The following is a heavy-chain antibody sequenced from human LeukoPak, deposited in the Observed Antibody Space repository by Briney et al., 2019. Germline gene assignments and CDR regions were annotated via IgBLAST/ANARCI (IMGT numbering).Heavy chain of an antibody. CDR2: SSSSSSYI. V-gene: IGHV3-21*01. J-gene: IGHJ4*02. D-gene: IGHD6-13*01. Sequence: GGSLRLSCAASGFTFSSYSMNWVRQAPGKGLEWVSSSSSSSSYIYYADSVKGRFTISRDNAKNSLYLQMNSLRAEDTAVYYCARAAAAAGSWDYWGQGTLVTVSS. CDR1: GFTFSSYS. CDR3: ARAAAAAGSWDY.